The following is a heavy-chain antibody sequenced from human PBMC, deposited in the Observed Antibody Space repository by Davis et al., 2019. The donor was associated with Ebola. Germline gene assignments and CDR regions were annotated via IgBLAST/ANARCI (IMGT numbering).Heavy chain of an antibody. CDR1: DYSISSGYY. CDR3: ARHGYCSGGSCYAYHMDV. Sequence: SETLSLTCAVSDYSISSGYYWGWVRQPPGKGLEWIGIIYHSGSTYYNPSLNSRVTISVDTSKNQFSLKLRSVTAADTAVYYCARHGYCSGGSCYAYHMDVWGKGTTVTVSS. CDR2: IYHSGST. V-gene: IGHV4-38-2*01. D-gene: IGHD2-15*01. J-gene: IGHJ6*03.